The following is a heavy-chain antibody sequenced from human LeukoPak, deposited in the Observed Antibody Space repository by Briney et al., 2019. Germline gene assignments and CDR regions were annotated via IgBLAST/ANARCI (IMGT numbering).Heavy chain of an antibody. V-gene: IGHV1-69*01. Sequence: SVTVSCTASGGTFSSYAISWVQQAPGQGLEWMGGIIPIFGTANYAQKFQGRVTITADESTSTAYMELSSLRSEDTAVYYCHGSFLVVVAATSEYYFDYWGQGTLVTVSS. J-gene: IGHJ4*02. CDR2: IIPIFGTA. CDR1: GGTFSSYA. CDR3: HGSFLVVVAATSEYYFDY. D-gene: IGHD2-15*01.